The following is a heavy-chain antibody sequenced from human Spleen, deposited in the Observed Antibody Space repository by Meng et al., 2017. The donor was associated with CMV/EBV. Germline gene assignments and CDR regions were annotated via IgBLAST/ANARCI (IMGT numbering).Heavy chain of an antibody. J-gene: IGHJ4*02. CDR3: AREAYGDHFYYYDY. Sequence: SETLSLTCAISGDSVSTNSATWNWITQSPSRGLEWLGRTYYKSKWHTDYAVVVKSRITIDPDTSKNQFSLQLNFVTPEDTAVYYCAREAYGDHFYYYDYWGQGTLVTVSS. CDR2: TYYKSKWHT. V-gene: IGHV6-1*01. CDR1: GDSVSTNSAT. D-gene: IGHD4-17*01.